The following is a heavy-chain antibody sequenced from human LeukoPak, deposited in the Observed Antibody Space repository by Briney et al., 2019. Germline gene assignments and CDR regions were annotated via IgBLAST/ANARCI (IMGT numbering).Heavy chain of an antibody. CDR2: LYSGGGT. V-gene: IGHV3-53*01. CDR3: ARDGSGGYRNRGVFDI. J-gene: IGHJ3*02. Sequence: GGSLRLSCAASGFTVSNNYINWVRQAPGKGLEWVSVLYSGGGTYYADSVKGRFTISSDNSKNTLYLQMNNLRAEDTSVYYCARDGSGGYRNRGVFDIWGQGTMVTVSS. CDR1: GFTVSNNY. D-gene: IGHD5-18*01.